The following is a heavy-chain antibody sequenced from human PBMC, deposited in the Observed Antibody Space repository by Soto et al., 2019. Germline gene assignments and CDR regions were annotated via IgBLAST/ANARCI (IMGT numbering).Heavy chain of an antibody. D-gene: IGHD6-6*01. Sequence: QVQLVESGGGVVQPGRSLRLSCAASGFTFSSYGMHWVRQAPGKGLQWVAVIWYDGSNKDYGDSVKGRCTISRDNSKNTVSLQMNSLTAEDTAVYYCARDVRGLDIWGLGTTVTVSS. J-gene: IGHJ6*02. CDR1: GFTFSSYG. CDR3: ARDVRGLDI. CDR2: IWYDGSNK. V-gene: IGHV3-33*01.